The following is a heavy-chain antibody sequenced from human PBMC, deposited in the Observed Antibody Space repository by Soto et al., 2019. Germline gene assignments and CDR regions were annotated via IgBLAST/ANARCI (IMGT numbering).Heavy chain of an antibody. CDR1: GYTFTSYG. CDR2: ISAYNGNT. CDR3: ARVSQRIAAAGTHWFDP. J-gene: IGHJ5*02. D-gene: IGHD6-13*01. Sequence: ASVKVSCKASGYTFTSYGISWVRQAPGQGLEWMGWISAYNGNTNYAQKLQGRVTMTTDTSTSTAYMELRSLRSDDTAVYYCARVSQRIAAAGTHWFDPWGQGTLVTVSS. V-gene: IGHV1-18*01.